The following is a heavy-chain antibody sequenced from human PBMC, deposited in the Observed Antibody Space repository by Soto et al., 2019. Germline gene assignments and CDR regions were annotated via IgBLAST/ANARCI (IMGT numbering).Heavy chain of an antibody. CDR2: ISSSSSYI. CDR3: ARDLEQLVNAFDI. V-gene: IGHV3-21*01. J-gene: IGHJ3*02. D-gene: IGHD6-6*01. Sequence: GGSLRLSCAASGFTFSSYSMNWVRQAPGKGLEWVSSISSSSSYIYYADSVKGRFTISRDNAKNSLYLQMNSLRAEDTAVYYCARDLEQLVNAFDIWGQGTMVTVS. CDR1: GFTFSSYS.